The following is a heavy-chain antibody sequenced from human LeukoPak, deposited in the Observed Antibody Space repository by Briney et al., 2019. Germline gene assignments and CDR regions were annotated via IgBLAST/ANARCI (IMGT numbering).Heavy chain of an antibody. CDR1: GFTFSSYA. J-gene: IGHJ4*02. D-gene: IGHD3-16*01. Sequence: GGSLRLSCAASGFTFSSYAMHWVRQAPGKGLEWVAVISYDGSNKYYADSVKGRFTISRDNSKNTLYLQMNSLRPEDTAVYYCPKLGGGTAHFDYWGQGTLVTASS. CDR3: PKLGGGTAHFDY. V-gene: IGHV3-30-3*01. CDR2: ISYDGSNK.